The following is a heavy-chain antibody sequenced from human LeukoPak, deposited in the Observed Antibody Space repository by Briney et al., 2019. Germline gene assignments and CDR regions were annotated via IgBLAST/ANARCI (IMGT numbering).Heavy chain of an antibody. D-gene: IGHD3-3*01. CDR1: GYTFTCYY. J-gene: IGHJ4*02. CDR3: ARDGDFWSGYYCDY. CDR2: INPNNGGT. Sequence: GASVKVSCKASGYTFTCYYMHWVRQAPGQGLEWMGRINPNNGGTNYAQKFQGRVTMTRDTSISTAYMELSSLRSDDTAVYYCARDGDFWSGYYCDYWGQGTQVTVSS. V-gene: IGHV1-2*06.